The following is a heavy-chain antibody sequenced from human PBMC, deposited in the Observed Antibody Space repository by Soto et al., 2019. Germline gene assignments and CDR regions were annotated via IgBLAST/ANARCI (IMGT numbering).Heavy chain of an antibody. Sequence: GGSLRLSCAASGFTFTNAWMSWVRQAPGKGLEWVGRIKSKTDGGTKDYAAPVKGRFTISRDDSKNTLYLQMNSLKTEDTAVYYCTTARGTYGAEYFQHWGQGTLVKVS. D-gene: IGHD4-17*01. CDR2: IKSKTDGGTK. CDR1: GFTFTNAW. V-gene: IGHV3-15*01. J-gene: IGHJ1*01. CDR3: TTARGTYGAEYFQH.